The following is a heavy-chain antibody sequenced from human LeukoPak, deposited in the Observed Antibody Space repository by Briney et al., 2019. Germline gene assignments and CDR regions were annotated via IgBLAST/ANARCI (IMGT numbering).Heavy chain of an antibody. Sequence: PSETLSLTCTVSSDSITSSPYYWGWIRQSPGKGLEWIGSISYSGTTYYNPSLKSRVTISVDTSKNQFSLKLNSVTAADTAVYYCAANSADYNTLGGSYKVWGQGTLVTVSS. D-gene: IGHD3-10*01. CDR2: ISYSGTT. CDR1: SDSITSSPYY. V-gene: IGHV4-39*01. J-gene: IGHJ4*02. CDR3: AANSADYNTLGGSYKV.